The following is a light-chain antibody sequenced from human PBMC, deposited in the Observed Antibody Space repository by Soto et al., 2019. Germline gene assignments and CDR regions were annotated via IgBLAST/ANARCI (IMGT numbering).Light chain of an antibody. CDR3: QQFYNYPRT. J-gene: IGKJ1*01. Sequence: AIRMTQSPSSFSASTGDRVSITCRATQDIGNYLAWYQQIPGKAPKLLIFHASTLHSGVPSRFSGSGSGTDFTLTINYLQSEDFGTYYCQQFYNYPRTFGQGTKVEI. CDR2: HAS. V-gene: IGKV1-8*01. CDR1: QDIGNY.